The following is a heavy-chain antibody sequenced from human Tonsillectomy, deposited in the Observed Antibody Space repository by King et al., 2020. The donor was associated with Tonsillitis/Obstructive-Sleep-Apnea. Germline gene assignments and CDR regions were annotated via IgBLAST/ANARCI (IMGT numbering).Heavy chain of an antibody. D-gene: IGHD6-19*01. V-gene: IGHV3-74*01. CDR3: ARDSRGLGLDY. CDR1: GFTFSNYW. CDR2: INSDGSST. Sequence: VQLVESGGGLVQPGGSLRLSCAASGFTFSNYWMHWVRQAPGKGLVWVSRINSDGSSTNYADSVKGRFTVSRDNAKNTLYLQMNSLRAEDTAVYYCARDSRGLGLDYWGQGTLVTVSS. J-gene: IGHJ4*02.